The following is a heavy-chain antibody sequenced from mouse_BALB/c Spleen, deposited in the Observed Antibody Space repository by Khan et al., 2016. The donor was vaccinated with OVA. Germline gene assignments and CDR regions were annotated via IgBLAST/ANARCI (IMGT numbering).Heavy chain of an antibody. CDR2: ISYSGNT. D-gene: IGHD1-1*01. V-gene: IGHV3-2*02. J-gene: IGHJ2*01. CDR3: ARVYGGDFDY. CDR1: GYSITSDYA. Sequence: EVQLVESGPGLVKPSQSLSLTCTVTGYSITSDYAWNWIRQFPGNKLEWMGFISYSGNTNYNPSLKSRISITRDTSKNQFFLQLNSVTTEDTATXSCARVYGGDFDYWGQGTTLTVSS.